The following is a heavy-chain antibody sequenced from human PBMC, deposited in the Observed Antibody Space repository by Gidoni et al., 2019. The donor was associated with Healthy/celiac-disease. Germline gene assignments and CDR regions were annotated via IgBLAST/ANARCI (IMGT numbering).Heavy chain of an antibody. J-gene: IGHJ4*02. D-gene: IGHD6-6*01. CDR3: ARHPKGIAARPFWIDY. CDR1: GYSFTSYW. CDR2: IYPGDSYT. Sequence: EVQLVQSGAEVKKHGESLKISCKGSGYSFTSYWIGWVRQMPGKGLEWMGIIYPGDSYTRYSPSFQGQVTISADKSISTTYLQWSSLKASDTAMYYCARHPKGIAARPFWIDYWGQGTLVTVSS. V-gene: IGHV5-51*01.